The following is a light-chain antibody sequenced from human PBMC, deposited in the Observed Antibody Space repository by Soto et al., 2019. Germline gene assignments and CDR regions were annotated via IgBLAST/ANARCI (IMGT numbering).Light chain of an antibody. CDR1: QTVRNNC. CDR2: DAS. J-gene: IGKJ5*01. Sequence: EFVLTQSPGTLSLSPGERATLSCRASQTVRNNCLSFYRQKPGQAPKLLVYDASSRATGIPDRFSGGGSGTDFTLTISRLEPGDFAVYYCQHFGGTTFTFGQGTRLEIK. CDR3: QHFGGTTFT. V-gene: IGKV3-20*01.